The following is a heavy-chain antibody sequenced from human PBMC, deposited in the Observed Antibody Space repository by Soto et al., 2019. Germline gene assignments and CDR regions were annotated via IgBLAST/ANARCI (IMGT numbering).Heavy chain of an antibody. CDR2: INPSGGYT. D-gene: IGHD2-21*01. J-gene: IGHJ4*02. CDR3: ARGGGIVVVIAPYDH. CDR1: GYTFTSYY. Sequence: ASVKVSFKASGYTFTSYYMNWVRQAPGQGLEWLGIINPSGGYTTYAQRFLGRVTMTSDTSTSTVHMELGSLTSEDTAVYYCARGGGIVVVIAPYDHWGQGTLVTSPQ. V-gene: IGHV1-46*03.